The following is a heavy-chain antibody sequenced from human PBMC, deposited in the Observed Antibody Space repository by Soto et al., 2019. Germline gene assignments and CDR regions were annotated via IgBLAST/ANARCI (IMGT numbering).Heavy chain of an antibody. CDR2: ISGSGGSP. V-gene: IGHV3-23*01. CDR3: AKNRGYYYYGMDV. J-gene: IGHJ6*02. CDR1: GFTFSSYA. Sequence: GGSLRLSCAASGFTFSSYAMSWVRQAPGKGLEWVSAISGSGGSPYYADSVKGRFTISRDNSKNTLYRQMNSLRAENTAVYYCAKNRGYYYYGMDVWGQGTTVTVSS.